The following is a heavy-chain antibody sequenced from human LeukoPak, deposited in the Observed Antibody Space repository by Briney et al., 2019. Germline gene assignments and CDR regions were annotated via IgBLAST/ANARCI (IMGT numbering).Heavy chain of an antibody. V-gene: IGHV3-74*01. CDR2: INSDGSRT. Sequence: GWSLRLSCAASGLTISGYWMQWVRQAPGKGLVWVSGINSDGSRTGYADSVKGRFTISRDNAKNTLYLQMNSLRADDTAVYYCARMVGAASLGDYWGQGTLVTVSS. CDR3: ARMVGAASLGDY. CDR1: GLTISGYW. D-gene: IGHD2-15*01. J-gene: IGHJ4*02.